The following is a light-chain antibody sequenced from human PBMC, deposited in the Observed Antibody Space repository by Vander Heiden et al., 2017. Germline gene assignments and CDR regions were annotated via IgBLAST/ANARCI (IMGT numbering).Light chain of an antibody. V-gene: IGKV1-5*03. CDR3: QQYNSYSPWA. CDR2: KAS. CDR1: QSISSW. J-gene: IGKJ1*01. Sequence: DIQMTQSPSTLSASVGDRVTITCRASQSISSWLAWYQQKPGKAPKLLIYKASSLESGVPSRFSGSGSGTEFTLTISSLLPDDFATYYCQQYNSYSPWAFGQGTKVEIK.